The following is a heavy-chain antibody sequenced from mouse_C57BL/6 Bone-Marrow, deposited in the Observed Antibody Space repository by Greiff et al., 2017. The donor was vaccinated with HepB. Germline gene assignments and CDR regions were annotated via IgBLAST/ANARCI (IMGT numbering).Heavy chain of an antibody. V-gene: IGHV1-72*01. D-gene: IGHD2-4*01. CDR3: ARSGIYYDYPVAY. Sequence: QVQLQQPGAELVKPGASVKLSCKASGYTFTSYWMHWVKQRPGRGLEWIGRSDPNSGGTKYNEKFKSKATLTVDKPSSTAYMQLSSLTSEDSAVYYCARSGIYYDYPVAYWGQGTLVTVSA. J-gene: IGHJ3*01. CDR1: GYTFTSYW. CDR2: SDPNSGGT.